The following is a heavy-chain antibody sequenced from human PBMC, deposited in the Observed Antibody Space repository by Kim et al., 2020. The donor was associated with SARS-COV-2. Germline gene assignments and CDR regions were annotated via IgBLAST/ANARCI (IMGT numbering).Heavy chain of an antibody. D-gene: IGHD6-13*01. J-gene: IGHJ4*02. CDR3: ARVPSGIAAAGTDY. V-gene: IGHV3-11*05. Sequence: ADSVKGRFTISRDNAKNSLYLQMNSLRDEDTAVYYCARVPSGIAAAGTDYWGQGTLVTVSS.